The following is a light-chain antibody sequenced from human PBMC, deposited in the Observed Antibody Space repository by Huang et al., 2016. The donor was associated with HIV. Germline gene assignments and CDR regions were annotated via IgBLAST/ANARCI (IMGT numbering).Light chain of an antibody. CDR2: GAS. CDR3: QQYHNWPYT. J-gene: IGKJ2*01. Sequence: EIIMTQSPATLSLSPGEGASLSCRANQSVATNLAWYLHRPGQSPSILIFGASTRASGLPVRFSGSGSGTQFTLTVSGLQSEDFAVYYCQQYHNWPYTFGQGTKLEI. CDR1: QSVATN. V-gene: IGKV3-15*01.